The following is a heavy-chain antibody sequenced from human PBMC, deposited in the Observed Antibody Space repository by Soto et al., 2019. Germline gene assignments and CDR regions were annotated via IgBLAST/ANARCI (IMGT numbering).Heavy chain of an antibody. CDR1: GGTFSSYA. CDR2: IIPISGTA. V-gene: IGHV1-69*01. D-gene: IGHD2-2*01. Sequence: QVQLVQSGAEVNKPGSSVKVSCKASGGTFSSYAISWVRQAPGQGLEWMGGIIPISGTANYAQKFLGRVTITADESTSTAYMELSSLRSEDTAVYYCARSQGSSTSLEIYYYYYYGMDVWGQGTTVTVSS. CDR3: ARSQGSSTSLEIYYYYYYGMDV. J-gene: IGHJ6*02.